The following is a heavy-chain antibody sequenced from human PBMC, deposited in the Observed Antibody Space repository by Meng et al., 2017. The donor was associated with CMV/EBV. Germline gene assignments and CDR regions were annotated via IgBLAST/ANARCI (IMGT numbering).Heavy chain of an antibody. Sequence: GSLRLSCTVSGGSISSRSYYWGWIRQPPGKGLEWIGTIYYSGSTSYNPSLKSRVTISIDTSKHQFSLKLSSVTAADTAVYYCARGLKYQLVMSGRGYFDYWGQGTLVTVSS. CDR2: IYYSGST. V-gene: IGHV4-39*07. CDR1: GGSISSRSYY. CDR3: ARGLKYQLVMSGRGYFDY. D-gene: IGHD2-2*01. J-gene: IGHJ4*02.